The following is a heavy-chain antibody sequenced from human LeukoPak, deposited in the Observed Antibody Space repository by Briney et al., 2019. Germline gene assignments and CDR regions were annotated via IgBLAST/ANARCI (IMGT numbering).Heavy chain of an antibody. J-gene: IGHJ4*02. CDR2: ISTGSIFK. CDR1: GFTSSDSY. Sequence: VGSLRLSCAASGFTSSDSYMSWSCQALGKGVWWGSYISTGSIFKKYADSVQGRFTITRDNAKNSLYLQMNSLRVDDTAVYYCARVSPDSSSWYGTYYFDYWGQGTLVTVSS. D-gene: IGHD6-13*01. V-gene: IGHV3-11*06. CDR3: ARVSPDSSSWYGTYYFDY.